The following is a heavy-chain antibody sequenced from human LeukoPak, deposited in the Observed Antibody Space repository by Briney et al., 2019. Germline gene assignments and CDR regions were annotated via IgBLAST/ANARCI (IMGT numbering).Heavy chain of an antibody. Sequence: SGTLSLTCGVSGGSITSTNWWSWVRQPPGQGLEWIGEVSLSGLTNYNPSLSSRVIMALDTSKDHLSLHLTSVTAADTAVYYCSRENGAFSPFGYWGQGYLVTVLS. CDR1: GGSITSTNW. CDR2: VSLSGLT. V-gene: IGHV4-4*02. J-gene: IGHJ4*02. CDR3: SRENGAFSPFGY. D-gene: IGHD2-8*01.